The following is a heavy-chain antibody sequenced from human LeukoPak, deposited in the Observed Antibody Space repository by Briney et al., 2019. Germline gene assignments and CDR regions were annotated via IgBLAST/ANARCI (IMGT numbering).Heavy chain of an antibody. J-gene: IGHJ4*02. CDR3: ARDRSGDIYDY. CDR1: GFTFSSYE. Sequence: GGSLRLSCAATGFTFSSYEMNWVRQAPGKGLEWVSYISSSGSTIYYADSVKGRFTISRDNAKNSLYLQMNSLRAEDTAVYYCARDRSGDIYDYWGQGTLVTVSS. CDR2: ISSSGSTI. D-gene: IGHD3-10*01. V-gene: IGHV3-48*03.